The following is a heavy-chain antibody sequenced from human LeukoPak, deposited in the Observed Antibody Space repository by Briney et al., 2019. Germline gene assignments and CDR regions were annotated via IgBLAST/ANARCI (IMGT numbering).Heavy chain of an antibody. CDR2: IHTSGST. J-gene: IGHJ3*02. V-gene: IGHV4-4*07. D-gene: IGHD1-14*01. CDR3: ARGIATITQDSFDI. Sequence: SETLSLTCTVSGGSISSYYWSWIRQPAGKGREWIGRIHTSGSTNYNPSLRSRVTMSVDTSKNQFSLRLRSVTAADTALYYCARGIATITQDSFDIWGLGTMVTVSS. CDR1: GGSISSYY.